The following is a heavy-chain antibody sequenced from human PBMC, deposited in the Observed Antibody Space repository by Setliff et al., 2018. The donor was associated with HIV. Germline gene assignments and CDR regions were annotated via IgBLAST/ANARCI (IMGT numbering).Heavy chain of an antibody. CDR3: ARRGIVVVPAGAFDI. J-gene: IGHJ3*02. Sequence: GESLKISCKGSGYSFTSYWIGWVRQMPGKGLEWMGIIYPGDSETRYSPSFQGQVTISVDKSISTAYVQWSSLKASDTAMYYCARRGIVVVPAGAFDIWGQGTMVTVSS. V-gene: IGHV5-51*01. CDR2: IYPGDSET. D-gene: IGHD2-2*01. CDR1: GYSFTSYW.